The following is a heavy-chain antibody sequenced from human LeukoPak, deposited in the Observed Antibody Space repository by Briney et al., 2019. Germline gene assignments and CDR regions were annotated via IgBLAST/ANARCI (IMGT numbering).Heavy chain of an antibody. J-gene: IGHJ4*02. Sequence: ASVKVSCKASGFGFSSYCINWVRQAPGQRLEWMGWISGYTGRTKYLQKMRGRVTMTTDTSTNTAYMELRSLTCDDTAVYYCARGPGIDVAGVFDYWGQGSLVTVST. V-gene: IGHV1-18*04. CDR1: GFGFSSYC. CDR2: ISGYTGRT. D-gene: IGHD6-19*01. CDR3: ARGPGIDVAGVFDY.